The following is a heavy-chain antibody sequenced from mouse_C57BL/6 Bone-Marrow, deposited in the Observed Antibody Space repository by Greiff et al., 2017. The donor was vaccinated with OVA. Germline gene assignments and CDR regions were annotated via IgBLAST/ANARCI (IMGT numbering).Heavy chain of an antibody. Sequence: QVQLKESGPGLVQPSQSLSITCTVSGFSLTSYGVHWVRQSPGKGLEWLGVIWSGGSTDYNAAFISRLSISKDNSKSQVFFKMNSRQADDAAVYYYAGNYGAWFDYWGKGTLVTVSA. CDR1: GFSLTSYG. D-gene: IGHD1-1*01. CDR3: AGNYGAWFDY. V-gene: IGHV2-2*01. CDR2: IWSGGST. J-gene: IGHJ3*01.